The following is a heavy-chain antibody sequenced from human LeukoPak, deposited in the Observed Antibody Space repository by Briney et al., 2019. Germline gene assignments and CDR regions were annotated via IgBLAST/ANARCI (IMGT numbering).Heavy chain of an antibody. D-gene: IGHD6-13*01. Sequence: SETLSLTCTVSGGSISSYYWSWIRQPPGKGLEWIGYIYYSGSTNCNPSLKSRVTISVDTSKNQFSLKLSSVTAADTAAYYCARDGGYSSSWYAPSWYFDLWGRGTLVTVSS. CDR1: GGSISSYY. V-gene: IGHV4-59*01. CDR3: ARDGGYSSSWYAPSWYFDL. CDR2: IYYSGST. J-gene: IGHJ2*01.